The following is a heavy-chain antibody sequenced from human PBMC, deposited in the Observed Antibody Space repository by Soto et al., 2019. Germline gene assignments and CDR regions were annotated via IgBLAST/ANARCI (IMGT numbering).Heavy chain of an antibody. CDR2: ISWNSGSI. CDR1: VFTFDDYA. V-gene: IGHV3-9*01. D-gene: IGHD4-17*01. Sequence: PLRLCCAASVFTFDDYAMHWVRQAPGKGLEWVSGISWNSGSIGYADSVKGRFTISRDNAKNSLYLQMNSLRAEDTALYYCAKDGYRDYGGYYYYGMDVWGQVTTVTVSS. CDR3: AKDGYRDYGGYYYYGMDV. J-gene: IGHJ6*02.